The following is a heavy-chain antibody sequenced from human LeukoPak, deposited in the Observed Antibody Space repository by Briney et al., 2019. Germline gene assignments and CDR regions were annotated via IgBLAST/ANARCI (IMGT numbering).Heavy chain of an antibody. D-gene: IGHD6-19*01. CDR2: INPSGGST. J-gene: IGHJ3*02. Sequence: ASVKVSCKASGYTFTRYYMHWVRQAPGQGFEWMGIINPSGGSTSYAQKFQGRVTITADKSTSTAYMELSSLRSEDTAVYYCARVKSSVAGTTVRAFDIWGQGTMVTVSS. CDR3: ARVKSSVAGTTVRAFDI. V-gene: IGHV1-46*01. CDR1: GYTFTRYY.